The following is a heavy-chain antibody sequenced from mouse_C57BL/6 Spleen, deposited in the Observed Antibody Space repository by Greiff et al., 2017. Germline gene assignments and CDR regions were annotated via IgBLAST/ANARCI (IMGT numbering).Heavy chain of an antibody. V-gene: IGHV2-9-1*01. CDR3: ARNCNDYDEDWYFDV. J-gene: IGHJ1*03. CDR2: IWTGGGT. Sequence: LQESGPGLVAPSQSLSITCTVSGFSLTSYAISWVRQPPGKGLEWLGVIWTGGGTNYNSALKSRLSISKDNSKSQVFLKMNSLQTDDTARYYCARNCNDYDEDWYFDVWGTGTTVTVSS. D-gene: IGHD2-4*01. CDR1: GFSLTSYA.